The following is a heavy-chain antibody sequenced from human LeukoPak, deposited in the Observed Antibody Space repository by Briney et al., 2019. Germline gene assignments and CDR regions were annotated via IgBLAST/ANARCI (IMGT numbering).Heavy chain of an antibody. CDR3: AKEARIAVAGTWFDP. Sequence: GRSLRLSCAASGFTFDDYAMHWVRQAPGKGLEWVSGISWNSGSIGYADSVKGRFTISRDNSKNTLYLQMNSLRAEDTAVYYCAKEARIAVAGTWFDPWGQGTLVTVSS. CDR2: ISWNSGSI. CDR1: GFTFDDYA. D-gene: IGHD6-19*01. V-gene: IGHV3-9*01. J-gene: IGHJ5*02.